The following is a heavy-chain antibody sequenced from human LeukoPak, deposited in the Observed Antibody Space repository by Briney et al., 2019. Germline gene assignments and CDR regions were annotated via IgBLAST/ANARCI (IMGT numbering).Heavy chain of an antibody. Sequence: PGGSLRFSCAASGFTFSSYAMHWVRQAPGKGLEWVAVISFDGSNKYYADSVKGRFTISRDNSKNTLYLQMNSLSAEDTAVYYCARDGAPPYYDILTGYSDYWGQGPLVPVSS. D-gene: IGHD3-9*01. CDR3: ARDGAPPYYDILTGYSDY. J-gene: IGHJ4*02. CDR1: GFTFSSYA. CDR2: ISFDGSNK. V-gene: IGHV3-30-3*01.